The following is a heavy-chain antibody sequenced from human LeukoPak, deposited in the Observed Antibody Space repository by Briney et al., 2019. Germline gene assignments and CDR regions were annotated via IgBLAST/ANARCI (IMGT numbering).Heavy chain of an antibody. J-gene: IGHJ4*02. CDR3: ARLRGSYFDY. Sequence: GGSLRLSCAASGFTFSSHGMHWVRQAPGKGLEWVALIWYDGSNKYYADSVKGRFTISRDNSKNTLYLQMNSLRAEDTAVYYCARLRGSYFDYWGQGTLVTVSS. D-gene: IGHD1-26*01. CDR2: IWYDGSNK. CDR1: GFTFSSHG. V-gene: IGHV3-33*01.